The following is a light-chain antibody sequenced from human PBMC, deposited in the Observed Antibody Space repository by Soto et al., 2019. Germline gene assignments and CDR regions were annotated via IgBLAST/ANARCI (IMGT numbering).Light chain of an antibody. CDR1: QSIDRY. CDR2: GAS. V-gene: IGKV1-39*01. Sequence: DIQMTQSPSSLSASVGDRVTITCRASQSIDRYLNWYQQKPGTAPMLLISGASSLRSGVPSRFSGSGSGTDSNLTINSLQTEDFANYYCQQGYRNLTFGVGTKVDIX. CDR3: QQGYRNLT. J-gene: IGKJ4*01.